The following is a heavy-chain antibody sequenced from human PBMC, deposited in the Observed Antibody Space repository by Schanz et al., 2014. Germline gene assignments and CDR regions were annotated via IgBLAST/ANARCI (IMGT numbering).Heavy chain of an antibody. J-gene: IGHJ5*02. CDR3: TREVGLDDRGWFDP. V-gene: IGHV1-69*08. CDR2: IVPIAGIT. Sequence: QVQLVQSGAEVKKPGSSVKVSCKASGGTFSSDTFSWVRQAPGQGLEWMGRIVPIAGITNYAQRFQGRVTITAEKSSDTAYMELSSLRSEDTAVYYCTREVGLDDRGWFDPWGQGTLVTVSS. D-gene: IGHD3-22*01. CDR1: GGTFSSDT.